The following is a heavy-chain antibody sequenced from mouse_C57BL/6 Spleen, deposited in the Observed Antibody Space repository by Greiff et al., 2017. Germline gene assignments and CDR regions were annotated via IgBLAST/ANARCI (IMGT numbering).Heavy chain of an antibody. Sequence: QVQLQQSGPELVKPGASVKISCKASGYAFSSYWMNWVKQRPGKGLEWIGRIYPGDGDTNYNGKFKGKATLTEDKSTSTAYMQLSSLTAEDSAVYFWASYYYGSSYPYYVCCWGQGATLTFSS. CDR1: GYAFSSYW. V-gene: IGHV1-82*01. CDR2: IYPGDGDT. CDR3: ASYYYGSSYPYYVCC. J-gene: IGHJ2*01. D-gene: IGHD1-1*01.